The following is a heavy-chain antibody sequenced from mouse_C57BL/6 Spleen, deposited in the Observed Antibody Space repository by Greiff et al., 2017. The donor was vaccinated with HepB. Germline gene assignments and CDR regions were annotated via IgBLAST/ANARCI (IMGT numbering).Heavy chain of an antibody. J-gene: IGHJ2*01. V-gene: IGHV5-4*01. CDR2: ISDGGSYT. CDR1: GFTFSSYA. Sequence: EVKLMESGGGLVKPGGSLKLSCAASGFTFSSYAMSWVRQTPEKRLEWVATISDGGSYTYYPDNVKGRFTISRDNAKNNLYLQMSHLKSEDTAMYYCARDGGMVRPLDYWGQGTTLTVSS. CDR3: ARDGGMVRPLDY. D-gene: IGHD2-2*01.